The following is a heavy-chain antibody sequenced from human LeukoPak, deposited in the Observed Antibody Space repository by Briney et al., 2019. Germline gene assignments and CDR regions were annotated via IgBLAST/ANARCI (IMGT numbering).Heavy chain of an antibody. CDR1: GFTFSNYA. CDR2: ISGSGDST. V-gene: IGHV3-23*01. J-gene: IGHJ4*02. D-gene: IGHD6-19*01. Sequence: GGSLRLSSAASGFTFSNYAMRWVRQAPGKGLEWVSGISGSGDSTYYADSVKGRFTISRDNSKNTLYLQMNSLRAEDTAVYCCARRSGIAVAGAFDYWGQGTLVTVSS. CDR3: ARRSGIAVAGAFDY.